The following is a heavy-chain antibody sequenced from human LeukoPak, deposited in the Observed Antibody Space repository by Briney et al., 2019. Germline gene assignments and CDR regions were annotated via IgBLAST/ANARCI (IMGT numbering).Heavy chain of an antibody. CDR2: ISGSGGST. CDR1: GFTFSSYA. V-gene: IGHV3-23*01. CDR3: AKVSGYDYYYYYGMDV. J-gene: IGHJ6*02. D-gene: IGHD5-12*01. Sequence: GGSLRLSCAASGFTFSSYAMSWVRQAPGKGLEWVSAISGSGGSTYYADSVKGRFTISRDNSKNTLYLRMNSLRAEDTAVYYCAKVSGYDYYYYYGMDVWGQGTTVTVSS.